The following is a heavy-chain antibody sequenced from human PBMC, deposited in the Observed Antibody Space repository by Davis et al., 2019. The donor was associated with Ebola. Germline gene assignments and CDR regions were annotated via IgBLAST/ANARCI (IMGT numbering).Heavy chain of an antibody. CDR3: AKPSSFSSGYFDAFDK. V-gene: IGHV3-23*01. D-gene: IGHD3-22*01. CDR2: LSGGIGTT. CDR1: GFTFTSHA. Sequence: PGGSLRLSCVASGFTFTSHAMSWVRQAPGKGLEWVSALSGGIGTTHYADSVKGRFTISRDNSKNMLYLQMNSLRPEDTAVYYCAKPSSFSSGYFDAFDKWGHGTLVTVSS. J-gene: IGHJ3*02.